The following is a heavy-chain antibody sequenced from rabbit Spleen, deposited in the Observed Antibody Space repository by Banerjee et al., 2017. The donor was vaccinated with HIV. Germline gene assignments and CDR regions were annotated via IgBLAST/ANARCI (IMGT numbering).Heavy chain of an antibody. V-gene: IGHV1S45*01. CDR3: ARDLTSVIGWNFNL. CDR2: INTYTAKG. CDR1: GFSFSGSYY. J-gene: IGHJ4*01. D-gene: IGHD1-1*01. Sequence: QEQLEESGGDLVKPEGSLTLTCTASGFSFSGSYYMCWVRQAPGKGLEWIACINTYTAKGVYATWAKGRFTISRTSSTTVTLQMTSLTAADTATYFCARDLTSVIGWNFNLWGQGTLVTVS.